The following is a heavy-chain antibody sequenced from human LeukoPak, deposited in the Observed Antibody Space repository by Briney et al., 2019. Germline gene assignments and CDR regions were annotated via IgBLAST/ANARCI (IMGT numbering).Heavy chain of an antibody. Sequence: PSETLSLTCTVSGGSISRSSYYWGWIRQPPGKGLEWIGSIYYSGSTYYNPSLKSRVTISVDTSKNQFSLKLSSVTAADTAVYYCARQLKRPDILTGYYSWVHYFDYWGPGTLVPVSS. CDR1: GGSISRSSYY. CDR3: ARQLKRPDILTGYYSWVHYFDY. J-gene: IGHJ4*02. D-gene: IGHD3-9*01. V-gene: IGHV4-39*01. CDR2: IYYSGST.